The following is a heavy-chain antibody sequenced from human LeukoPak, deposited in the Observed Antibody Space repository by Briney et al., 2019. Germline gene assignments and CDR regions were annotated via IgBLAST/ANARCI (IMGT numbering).Heavy chain of an antibody. D-gene: IGHD2-15*01. V-gene: IGHV3-23*01. Sequence: PGGSLRLSCAASGFTFSSYAMSWVRQAPGKGLEWVSAISGSGGSTYYADSVKGRFTISRDNAKNSLYLQMNSLRAEDTAVYYCARGYCSGGSCYSGYYYYYGMDVWGQGTTVTVSS. J-gene: IGHJ6*02. CDR3: ARGYCSGGSCYSGYYYYYGMDV. CDR1: GFTFSSYA. CDR2: ISGSGGST.